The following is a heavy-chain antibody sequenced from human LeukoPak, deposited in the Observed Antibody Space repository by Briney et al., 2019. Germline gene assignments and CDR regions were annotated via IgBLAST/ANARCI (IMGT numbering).Heavy chain of an antibody. CDR2: IHYSGNT. CDR1: GDSISTYY. CDR3: ARVTPAPYNERGGAVRELDY. V-gene: IGHV4-59*01. J-gene: IGHJ4*02. Sequence: SETLALTCTVSGDSISTYYWNWIRQPPGKGLEWVGYIHYSGNTNYNPSLKNRVTISVDTSKNQFSLKLSSVTAADTAVYYCARVTPAPYNERGGAVRELDYWGQGTLVTVSS. D-gene: IGHD1-26*01.